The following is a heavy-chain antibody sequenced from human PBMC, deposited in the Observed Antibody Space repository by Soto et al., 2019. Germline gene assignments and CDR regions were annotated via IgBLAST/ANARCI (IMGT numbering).Heavy chain of an antibody. CDR2: IYYSGST. CDR3: ARGSTVTQPSNPYYYYYYMDV. CDR1: GGSISSYY. D-gene: IGHD4-17*01. Sequence: SETLSLTCAFSGGSISSYYWSWIRQPPGKGLEWFGYIYYSGSTNYNPSLKSRVTISVDTSKNQFSLKLSSVTAADTAVYYCARGSTVTQPSNPYYYYYYMDVWGKGTTVTVSS. J-gene: IGHJ6*03. V-gene: IGHV4-59*01.